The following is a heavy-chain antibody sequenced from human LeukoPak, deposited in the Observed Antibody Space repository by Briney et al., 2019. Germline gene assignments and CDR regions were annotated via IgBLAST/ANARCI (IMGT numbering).Heavy chain of an antibody. CDR3: ARGEEGATRGIPIDY. V-gene: IGHV1-18*01. J-gene: IGHJ4*02. D-gene: IGHD1-26*01. CDR2: ISAYNGNT. Sequence: ASVKVSCKASGYTFTNYGVSWVRQAPGQGLEWMGWISAYNGNTNYAQKLQGRVTMTTDTSTSTAYMELRSLRSDDTAVYYCARGEEGATRGIPIDYWGQGTLVTVSS. CDR1: GYTFTNYG.